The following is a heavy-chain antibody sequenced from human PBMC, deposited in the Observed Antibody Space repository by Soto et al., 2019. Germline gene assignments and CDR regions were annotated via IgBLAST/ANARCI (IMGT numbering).Heavy chain of an antibody. CDR2: ISGSGGST. CDR1: GFTFSSYA. V-gene: IGHV3-23*01. CDR3: AKGPLVVPAYNWFDP. D-gene: IGHD2-2*01. J-gene: IGHJ5*02. Sequence: GGSLRLSCAASGFTFSSYAMSWVRQAPGKGLEWVSAISGSGGSTYYADSVKGRFTISRDNSKNTLYLQMNSLRAEDTAVYYCAKGPLVVPAYNWFDPWGQGTLVTAPQ.